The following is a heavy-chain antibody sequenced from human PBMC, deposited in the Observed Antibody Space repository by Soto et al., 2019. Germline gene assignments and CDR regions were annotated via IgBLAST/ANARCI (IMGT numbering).Heavy chain of an antibody. CDR1: GGYISSSNL. D-gene: IGHD2-15*01. CDR2: IYHSGST. CDR3: ARLGCSGGSCYHNWFDP. Sequence: SETLSLTCTVSGGYISSSNLWSWVRQPPGKGLEWIGYIYHSGSTNYNPSLKSRVTISVDTSKNQFSLKLSSVTAADTAVYYCARLGCSGGSCYHNWFDPWGQGTLVTVSS. J-gene: IGHJ5*02. V-gene: IGHV4-4*02.